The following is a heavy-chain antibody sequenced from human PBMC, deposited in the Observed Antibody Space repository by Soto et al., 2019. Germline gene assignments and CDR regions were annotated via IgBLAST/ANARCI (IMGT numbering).Heavy chain of an antibody. D-gene: IGHD2-2*01. Sequence: GGSLRLSCTCSGFTFGDYAISWSRQAPGKGLEWVGVIRSKAYGKTTDYAASVKGRFTILRDDSENIAYLQLNSLQSEDTGVYYCTRYTYTSRYSYFGMDVWGHGTTVTVSS. CDR2: IRSKAYGKTT. CDR3: TRYTYTSRYSYFGMDV. CDR1: GFTFGDYA. V-gene: IGHV3-49*03. J-gene: IGHJ6*02.